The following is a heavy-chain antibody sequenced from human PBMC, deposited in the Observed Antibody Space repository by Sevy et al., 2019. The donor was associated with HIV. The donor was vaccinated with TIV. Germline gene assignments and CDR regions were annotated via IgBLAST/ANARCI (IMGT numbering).Heavy chain of an antibody. J-gene: IGHJ6*02. CDR2: IWYDGSNK. Sequence: GGSLRLSCAASGFTFSSYGMHWVRQAPGKGLEWVAVIWYDGSNKYYADSVKGRFTISRDNSKNTLYLQTNSLRAEDTAVYYCARDRGITIFVDYYYGMDVWGQGTTVTVSS. CDR3: ARDRGITIFVDYYYGMDV. V-gene: IGHV3-33*01. CDR1: GFTFSSYG. D-gene: IGHD3-3*01.